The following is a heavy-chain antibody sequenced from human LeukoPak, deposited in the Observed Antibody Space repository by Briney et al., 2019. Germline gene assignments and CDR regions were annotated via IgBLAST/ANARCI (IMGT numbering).Heavy chain of an antibody. CDR1: GGSISSGGYY. D-gene: IGHD6-13*01. V-gene: IGHV4-31*03. Sequence: SETLSLTCTDSGGSISSGGYYWSWIRQHPGKGLEWIGYIYYSGSTYYSPSLKSRVTISVDTSKNQFSLKLSSVTAADTAVYYCARAYGSSWYLDYWGQGTLVTVSS. CDR3: ARAYGSSWYLDY. J-gene: IGHJ4*02. CDR2: IYYSGST.